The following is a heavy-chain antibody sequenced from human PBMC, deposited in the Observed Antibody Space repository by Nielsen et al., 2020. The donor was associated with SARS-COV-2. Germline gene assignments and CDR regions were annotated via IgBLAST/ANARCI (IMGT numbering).Heavy chain of an antibody. D-gene: IGHD3-22*01. V-gene: IGHV3-33*01. Sequence: GESLKISCAASGFTFSSYGMHWVRQAPGKGLEWVAVIWYDGSNKYYADSVKGRFTISRDNSKNMLYLQMNSLRAEDTAVYYCARCDITYYYDSSGYAAEDWYFDLWGRGTLVTVSS. J-gene: IGHJ2*01. CDR3: ARCDITYYYDSSGYAAEDWYFDL. CDR2: IWYDGSNK. CDR1: GFTFSSYG.